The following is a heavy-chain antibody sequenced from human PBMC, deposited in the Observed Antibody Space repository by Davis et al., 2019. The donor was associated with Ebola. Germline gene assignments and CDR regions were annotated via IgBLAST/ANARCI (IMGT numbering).Heavy chain of an antibody. J-gene: IGHJ6*04. D-gene: IGHD3-9*01. CDR2: INAGNGNT. CDR3: ARDRLGYYYYGMDV. Sequence: ASVKVSCKASGYTFTSYAMHWVRQAPGQRLEWMGWINAGNGNTKYSQKFQGRVTITRDTSASTAYMELSSLRSEDTAVYYCARDRLGYYYYGMDVWGKGTTVTVSS. V-gene: IGHV1-3*01. CDR1: GYTFTSYA.